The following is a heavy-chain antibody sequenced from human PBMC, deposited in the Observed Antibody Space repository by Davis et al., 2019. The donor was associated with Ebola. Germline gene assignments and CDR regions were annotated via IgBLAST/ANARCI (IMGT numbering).Heavy chain of an antibody. Sequence: GESLKLSCAASGFTFSGSAMHWVRQASGKGLEWVGRIRSKANSYATAYAASVKGRFTISRDDSKNTAYLQMNSLRAEDTAVYYCASRGSHYYYYMDVWGKGTTVTVSS. CDR2: IRSKANSYAT. D-gene: IGHD1-26*01. CDR1: GFTFSGSA. J-gene: IGHJ6*03. V-gene: IGHV3-73*01. CDR3: ASRGSHYYYYMDV.